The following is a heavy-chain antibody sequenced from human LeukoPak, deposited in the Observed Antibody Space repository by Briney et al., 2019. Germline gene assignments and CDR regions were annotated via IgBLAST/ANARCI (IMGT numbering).Heavy chain of an antibody. D-gene: IGHD6-19*01. CDR2: IIPIFGTA. CDR1: GGTFSSYA. V-gene: IGHV1-69*13. CDR3: ARGSIAVAGKRYFDY. Sequence: SVKVSCKASGGTFSSYAISWVRQAPGQGLEWMGGIIPIFGTANYAQKFQGRVTITADESTSTAYMELSSLRSEDTAVYYCARGSIAVAGKRYFDYWGQGTLVTVSS. J-gene: IGHJ4*02.